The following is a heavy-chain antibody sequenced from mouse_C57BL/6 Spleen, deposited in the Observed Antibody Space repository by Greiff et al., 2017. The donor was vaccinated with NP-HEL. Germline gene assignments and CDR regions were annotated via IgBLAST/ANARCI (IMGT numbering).Heavy chain of an antibody. CDR1: GYTFTSYD. V-gene: IGHV1-85*01. CDR2: IYPRDGST. J-gene: IGHJ4*01. Sequence: QVQLQQSGPELVKPGASVKLSCKASGYTFTSYDINWVQQRPGQGLEWIGWIYPRDGSTKYNEKFKGKATLTVDTSSSTAYMELHSLTSEDSAVYFCASFDDGYYYYAMDYWGQGTSVTVSS. D-gene: IGHD2-3*01. CDR3: ASFDDGYYYYAMDY.